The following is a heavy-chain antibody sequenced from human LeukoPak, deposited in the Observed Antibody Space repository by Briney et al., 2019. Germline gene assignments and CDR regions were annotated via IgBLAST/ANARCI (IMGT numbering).Heavy chain of an antibody. Sequence: PSEILSLTCTVSGGSISSYYWSWIRQPPGKGLEGIGYIYYSGSTNYSPSLKSRVTISVDTSKNQFSLKLSSVTAADTAVYYCARAQDTFGGVIALDYWGQGTLVTVSS. CDR2: IYYSGST. CDR1: GGSISSYY. J-gene: IGHJ4*02. D-gene: IGHD3-16*02. V-gene: IGHV4-59*01. CDR3: ARAQDTFGGVIALDY.